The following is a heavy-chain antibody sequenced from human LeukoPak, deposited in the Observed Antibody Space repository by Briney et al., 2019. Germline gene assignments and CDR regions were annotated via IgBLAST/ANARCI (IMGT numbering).Heavy chain of an antibody. D-gene: IGHD3-22*01. Sequence: ASVKVSCKASGYTFTTYYITWVRQAPGQGLEWMGWISAYNGNTDYSPMLQGRVTMATDTSTSTTYMELRSLRSDDTAVYYCARGLYFYDSRGLDYWGQGTLVIVSS. CDR2: ISAYNGNT. V-gene: IGHV1-18*01. CDR3: ARGLYFYDSRGLDY. CDR1: GYTFTTYY. J-gene: IGHJ4*02.